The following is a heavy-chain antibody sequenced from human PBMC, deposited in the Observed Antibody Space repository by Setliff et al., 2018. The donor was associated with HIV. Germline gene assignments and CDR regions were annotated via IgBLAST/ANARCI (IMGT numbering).Heavy chain of an antibody. Sequence: KASETLSLTCTVSGGSISSGGYYWNWIRQYPVTCLEWIGHIYYNGRTLFNPALGTRLNMSVDTSENQFSLHFNSVTAADTAVYYCVRERRRSPLSYGLDVCGQGTTVTVSS. CDR1: GGSISSGGYY. V-gene: IGHV4-31*03. CDR3: VRERRRSPLSYGLDV. CDR2: IYYNGRT. J-gene: IGHJ6*02.